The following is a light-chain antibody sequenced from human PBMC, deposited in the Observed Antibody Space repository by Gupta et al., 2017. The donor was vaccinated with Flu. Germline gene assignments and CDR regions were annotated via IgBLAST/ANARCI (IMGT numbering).Light chain of an antibody. CDR1: QSVSGY. J-gene: IGKJ1*01. CDR3: QQSYSSPTWT. CDR2: AAS. Sequence: DIQMTQSPSSLSASVGDKVTITCRASQSVSGYLNWYQQRPGRAPQLLIYAASSLQTGVPSRFSGSGSGTDFTFTISALQPEDFAVYYCQQSYSSPTWTFGQGTKVEIK. V-gene: IGKV1-39*01.